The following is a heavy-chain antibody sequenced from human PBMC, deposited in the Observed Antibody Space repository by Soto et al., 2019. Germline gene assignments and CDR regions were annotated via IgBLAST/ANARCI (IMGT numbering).Heavy chain of an antibody. CDR1: GFTFRSYS. Sequence: VSLRLSCAASGFTFRSYSVNWVRQAPGKGLEWVSYISSSNRTINYADSVKGRFIISRDNAKNSLYLQMHSLRDEDTAVYYCAREGWPLLQTGMDVWGQGTTVTVSS. V-gene: IGHV3-48*02. J-gene: IGHJ6*02. CDR2: ISSSNRTI. D-gene: IGHD2-15*01. CDR3: AREGWPLLQTGMDV.